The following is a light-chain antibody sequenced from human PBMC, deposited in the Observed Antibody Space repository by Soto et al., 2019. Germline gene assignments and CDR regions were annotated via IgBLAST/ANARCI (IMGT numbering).Light chain of an antibody. CDR2: KAS. J-gene: IGKJ3*01. CDR3: QQYNSYQWVT. V-gene: IGKV1-5*03. CDR1: QSISSW. Sequence: DIQMTQSPSTLSASVGDRVTITCRASQSISSWLAWYQQKPGKAPKLLIYKASSLESGVPSSFSGSGSGTEFTLTISSLQTDDFATYYCQQYNSYQWVTFCPGTKVYIK.